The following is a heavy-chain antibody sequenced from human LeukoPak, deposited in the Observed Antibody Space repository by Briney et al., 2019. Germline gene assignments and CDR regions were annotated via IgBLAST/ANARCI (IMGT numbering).Heavy chain of an antibody. CDR3: AKGTTYYDILTGYGYPYYFDY. Sequence: GGSLRLSCAASGFTYNKYAMSWVRQAPGKGLERVSAISGSGGSTYYADSVKGRFTISRDNSKNTLYLQMNSLRAEDTAIYYCAKGTTYYDILTGYGYPYYFDYWGQGTLVTVSS. CDR1: GFTYNKYA. J-gene: IGHJ4*02. V-gene: IGHV3-23*01. CDR2: ISGSGGST. D-gene: IGHD3-9*01.